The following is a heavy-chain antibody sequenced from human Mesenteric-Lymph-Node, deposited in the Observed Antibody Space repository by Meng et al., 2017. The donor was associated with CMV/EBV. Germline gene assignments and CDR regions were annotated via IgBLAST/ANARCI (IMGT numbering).Heavy chain of an antibody. CDR1: GFTFSSYE. D-gene: IGHD4-23*01. V-gene: IGHV3-48*03. J-gene: IGHJ4*02. CDR3: ARVDYGGITFDY. CDR2: ISSSGSTI. Sequence: GGSLRLSCAASGFTFSSYEMNWVRQAPGKGLEWVSYISSSGSTIYYADSVKGRFTISRDNSKNTLYLQMNSLRAEDTAVYYCARVDYGGITFDYWGQGTLVTVSS.